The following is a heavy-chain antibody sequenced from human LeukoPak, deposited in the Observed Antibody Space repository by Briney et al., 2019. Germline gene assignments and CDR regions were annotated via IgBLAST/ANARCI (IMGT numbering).Heavy chain of an antibody. V-gene: IGHV3-23*01. CDR3: AKSRNMVAGTLFGYWYFDL. Sequence: GGSLRLSCAASGFTFSSYAMSWVRQAPGKGLEWVSAISGSGGSTYYADSVKGRFTISRDNSKNTLYLQMNSLRAEDTAVYYCAKSRNMVAGTLFGYWYFDLWGRGTLVTVSS. J-gene: IGHJ2*01. D-gene: IGHD6-19*01. CDR1: GFTFSSYA. CDR2: ISGSGGST.